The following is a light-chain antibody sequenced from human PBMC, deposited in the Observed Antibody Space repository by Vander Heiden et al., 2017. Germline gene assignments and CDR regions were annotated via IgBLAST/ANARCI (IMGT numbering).Light chain of an antibody. CDR2: DAS. CDR3: QQYYNFPPALT. Sequence: DIQMTQSPSSLSASVGDRVTITCQASQDISNYLNWYQQKPGKAPKLLIYDASNLETGVPSRFSGSGSGTDFTFTISSLQPEDIATYYCQQYYNFPPALTFGGGTKVEIK. CDR1: QDISNY. V-gene: IGKV1-33*01. J-gene: IGKJ4*01.